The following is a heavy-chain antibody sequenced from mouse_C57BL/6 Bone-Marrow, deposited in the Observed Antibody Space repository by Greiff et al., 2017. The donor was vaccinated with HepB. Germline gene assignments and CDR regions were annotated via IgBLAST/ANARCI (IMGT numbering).Heavy chain of an antibody. Sequence: EVKLQESGGDLVKPGGSLKLSCAASGFTFSSYGMSWVRQTPDKRLEWVATISSGGSYTYYPDSVKGRFTISRDNAKNTLYLQMSSLKSEDTAMYYCARRGGGYWGQGTSVTVSS. V-gene: IGHV5-6*02. CDR2: ISSGGSYT. CDR3: ARRGGGY. J-gene: IGHJ4*01. CDR1: GFTFSSYG.